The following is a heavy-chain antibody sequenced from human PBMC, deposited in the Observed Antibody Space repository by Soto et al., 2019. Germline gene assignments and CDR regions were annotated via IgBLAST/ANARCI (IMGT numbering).Heavy chain of an antibody. CDR2: IYPGDHET. CDR3: TKDRTIASRFDS. D-gene: IGHD6-13*01. V-gene: IGHV5-51*01. CDR1: GYTFSNFW. J-gene: IGHJ4*02. Sequence: GESLKISCQSSGYTFSNFWIGWVRQLPGKGLEWMGIIYPGDHETRYSPSFHGKVTISADRSINTAYLQWNSLEASDTAVYFCTKDRTIASRFDSWGQGTLVTVSS.